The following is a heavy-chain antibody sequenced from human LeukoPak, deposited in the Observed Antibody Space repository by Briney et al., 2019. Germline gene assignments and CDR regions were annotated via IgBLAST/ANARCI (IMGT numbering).Heavy chain of an antibody. CDR1: GFTFSSYS. Sequence: GGSLRLSCAASGFTFSSYSMNWVRQAPGKGLKLVSSISSSSRYIYYADSVKGRFTISRDNAKNSLYLQMNSLRAEDTAVYYCARVEQGVAAAGMLDYWGEGTLVSVSS. D-gene: IGHD6-13*01. V-gene: IGHV3-21*01. CDR3: ARVEQGVAAAGMLDY. CDR2: ISSSSRYI. J-gene: IGHJ4*02.